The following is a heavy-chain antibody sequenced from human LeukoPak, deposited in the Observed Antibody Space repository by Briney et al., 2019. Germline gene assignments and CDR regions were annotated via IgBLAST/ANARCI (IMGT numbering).Heavy chain of an antibody. Sequence: SETLSLTCTVSGGSISSSSYYWGWIRQPPGKGLEWIGSIYYSRSTYYNPSLKSRVTIPVDTSKNQFSLKLSSLTAADTAVYYCARGVTMIVVVIHDWYFDLWGRGTLVTVSS. V-gene: IGHV4-39*01. J-gene: IGHJ2*01. CDR1: GGSISSSSYY. CDR2: IYYSRST. D-gene: IGHD3-22*01. CDR3: ARGVTMIVVVIHDWYFDL.